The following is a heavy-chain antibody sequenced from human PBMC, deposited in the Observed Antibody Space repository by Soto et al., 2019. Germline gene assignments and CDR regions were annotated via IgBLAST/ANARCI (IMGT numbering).Heavy chain of an antibody. CDR1: GFTFSSYG. Sequence: QVQLVESGGGVVQPGRSLRLSCAASGFTFSSYGMHWVRQAAGKGLEWVAVISYDGSYKYYADSVKGRFTISRDNSKNTLYLQMNSLRAEDTAVYYCAKWNGGFDYWGQGTLVTVSS. V-gene: IGHV3-30*18. CDR2: ISYDGSYK. J-gene: IGHJ4*02. CDR3: AKWNGGFDY. D-gene: IGHD3-16*01.